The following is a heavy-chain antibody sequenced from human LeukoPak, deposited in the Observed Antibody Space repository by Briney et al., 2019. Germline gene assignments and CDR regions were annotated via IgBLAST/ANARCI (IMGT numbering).Heavy chain of an antibody. CDR1: GVTFSSYS. Sequence: PGGSLRLSCAASGVTFSSYSMNWVRQAPGKGLEWVSSISSSSSYIYYADSVKGRFTISRDNAKTSLYLQMNSLRAEDTAVYYCARALGSPLDYWGQGTLVTVSS. J-gene: IGHJ4*02. V-gene: IGHV3-21*01. D-gene: IGHD1-26*01. CDR3: ARALGSPLDY. CDR2: ISSSSSYI.